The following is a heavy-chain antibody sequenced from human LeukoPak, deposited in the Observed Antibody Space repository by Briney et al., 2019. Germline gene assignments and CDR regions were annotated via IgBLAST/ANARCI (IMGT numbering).Heavy chain of an antibody. V-gene: IGHV3-23*01. J-gene: IGHJ4*02. CDR1: GFTFSSYA. Sequence: GGSLRLSCAASGFTFSSYAMSWVRQAPGKGLEWVSTISGSGGSGSTYYADSVKGRFTISRDNSKNTLYLQMNSLRVEDTAVYYCAKSGLNRFDYWGQGTLVTVSS. CDR3: AKSGLNRFDY. CDR2: ISGSGGSGST. D-gene: IGHD2-15*01.